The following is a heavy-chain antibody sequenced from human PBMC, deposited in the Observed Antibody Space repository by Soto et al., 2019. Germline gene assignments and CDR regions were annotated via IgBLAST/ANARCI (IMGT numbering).Heavy chain of an antibody. CDR3: ARDIGSYAYGEGY. D-gene: IGHD3-10*01. CDR1: GGSISSDY. V-gene: IGHV4-59*12. J-gene: IGHJ4*02. CDR2: IYYSGST. Sequence: PSETLSLTCTFSGGSISSDYWSWIRPPPGKGLEWIGYIYYSGSTNYNPSLKSRVTISVDTSKNQFSLKLSSVTAADTAVYYCARDIGSYAYGEGYWGQGIQVTVSS.